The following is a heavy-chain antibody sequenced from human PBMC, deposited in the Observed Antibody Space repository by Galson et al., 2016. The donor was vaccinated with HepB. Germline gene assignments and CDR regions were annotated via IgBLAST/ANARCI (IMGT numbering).Heavy chain of an antibody. CDR3: ARVITFYDLMDC. D-gene: IGHD3-3*01. CDR1: GFSIRRYW. V-gene: IGHV3-7*03. CDR2: ISDDGGKT. Sequence: SLRLSCAASGFSIRRYWMQWVRLVPGKGLAWVASISDDGGKTYHVDSVKGRFTISRDTAKNSLYLQVNSLRAEDTAVYFCARVITFYDLMDCWGQGAVVTVSS. J-gene: IGHJ4*02.